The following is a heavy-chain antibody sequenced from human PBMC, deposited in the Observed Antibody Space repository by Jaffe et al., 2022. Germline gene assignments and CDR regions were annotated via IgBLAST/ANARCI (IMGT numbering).Heavy chain of an antibody. D-gene: IGHD5-12*01. CDR2: IIPIFGTA. CDR1: GGTFSSYA. V-gene: IGHV1-69*05. Sequence: QVQLVQSGAEVKKPGSSVKVSCKASGGTFSSYAISWVRQAPGQGLEWMGGIIPIFGTANYAQKFQGRVTITTDESTSTAYMELSSLRSEDTAVYYCARALDGYNSPYYYYYYMDVWGKGTTVTVSS. CDR3: ARALDGYNSPYYYYYYMDV. J-gene: IGHJ6*03.